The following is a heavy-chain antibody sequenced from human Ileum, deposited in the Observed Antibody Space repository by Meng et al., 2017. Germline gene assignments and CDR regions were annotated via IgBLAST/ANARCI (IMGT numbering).Heavy chain of an antibody. D-gene: IGHD6-13*01. Sequence: RESGQGLVKAWETRYLSRAVSGDFISSAYCSWIRQSPGKGLEWIGYGSYSGTTNYNPSLKSRVTISVDTSKPQFSLKLTSVTAADTAMYYCARDSSNSRFYLWGRGTLVTVSS. CDR2: GSYSGTT. CDR1: GDFISSAY. V-gene: IGHV4-59*01. J-gene: IGHJ2*01. CDR3: ARDSSNSRFYL.